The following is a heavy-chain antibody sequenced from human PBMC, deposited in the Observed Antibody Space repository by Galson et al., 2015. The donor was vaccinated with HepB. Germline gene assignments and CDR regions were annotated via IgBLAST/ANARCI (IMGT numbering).Heavy chain of an antibody. Sequence: SLRLSCAASGFIFSTYAMHWVRQAPGKGLEWVAFISYEGNNKYYADSVKGRFTISRDNSKNALYLQMNSLRGEDTAVYYCATVGYSGSWWGPAYYGMDVWGQGTTVTVSS. J-gene: IGHJ6*02. V-gene: IGHV3-30*04. D-gene: IGHD1-26*01. CDR2: ISYEGNNK. CDR3: ATVGYSGSWWGPAYYGMDV. CDR1: GFIFSTYA.